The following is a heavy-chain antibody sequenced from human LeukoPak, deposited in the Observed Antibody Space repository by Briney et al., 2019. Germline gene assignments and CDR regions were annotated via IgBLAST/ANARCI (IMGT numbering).Heavy chain of an antibody. Sequence: PGGSLRLSCAASGFTFSSYSMNWVRQAPGKGLEWVSSISSSSSYIYYADSVKGRFTISRDNAKNSMYLQMNSLRAEDTAVYYCAREWFGELLDGYWGQGTLVTVSS. CDR1: GFTFSSYS. CDR3: AREWFGELLDGY. J-gene: IGHJ4*02. V-gene: IGHV3-21*01. CDR2: ISSSSSYI. D-gene: IGHD3-10*01.